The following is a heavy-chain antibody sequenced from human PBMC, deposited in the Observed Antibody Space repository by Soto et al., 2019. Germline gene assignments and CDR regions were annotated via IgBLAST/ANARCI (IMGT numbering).Heavy chain of an antibody. Sequence: AVTGSCTASGGTFSSYDISWVQTANTQGLEWMGGIIPIFGTANYAQKFQGRVTITADESTSTAYMELSSLRAEDTAVYYCARVPLNRYYYYGMDSWGQGTTVTVS. J-gene: IGHJ6*02. CDR2: IIPIFGTA. V-gene: IGHV1-69*01. CDR3: ARVPLNRYYYYGMDS. CDR1: GGTFSSYD.